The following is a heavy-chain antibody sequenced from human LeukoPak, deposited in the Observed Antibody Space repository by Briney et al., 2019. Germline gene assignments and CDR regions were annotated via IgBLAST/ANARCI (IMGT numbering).Heavy chain of an antibody. Sequence: GGSLRLSCAGSGFTFSSYDMHWVREGTGKGLEWVSAIGTAGHTYYLGSVTGRFTISRENAKTSLYLQMNSLGAGDTAVYYCAREDAYISGLNASDIWGQGTLVTVSS. CDR1: GFTFSSYD. V-gene: IGHV3-13*04. CDR2: IGTAGHT. CDR3: AREDAYISGLNASDI. D-gene: IGHD6-19*01. J-gene: IGHJ3*02.